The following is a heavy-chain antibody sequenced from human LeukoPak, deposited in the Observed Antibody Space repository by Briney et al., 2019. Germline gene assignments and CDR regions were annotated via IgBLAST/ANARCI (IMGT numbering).Heavy chain of an antibody. J-gene: IGHJ4*02. D-gene: IGHD6-19*01. V-gene: IGHV3-23*01. Sequence: GGSLRLSCAASGFTFSSYAMTWVRQAPGKGLEWVSTISSSGYSTYYADSVKGRFTISRDNSKNTLYLQSNSLRAEDMTVYYCAKTTYASNSSGWYNHFDYWGQGTLVTVSS. CDR3: AKTTYASNSSGWYNHFDY. CDR1: GFTFSSYA. CDR2: ISSSGYST.